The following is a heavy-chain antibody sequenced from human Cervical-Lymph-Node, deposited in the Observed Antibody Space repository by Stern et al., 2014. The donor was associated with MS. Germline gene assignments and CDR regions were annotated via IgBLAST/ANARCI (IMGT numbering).Heavy chain of an antibody. Sequence: QVTLSEPGPTLVKPTQTLTLTCTFSGFSLSTTGVGVGWIRQPPGKASEWLALIYWDDDKRYSPSLRSRLTITKDTSKSQVVLTMSNMDPVDTGTHYCALIVRGVLKNWGQGTLVTVSS. D-gene: IGHD3-10*01. CDR2: IYWDDDK. CDR1: GFSLSTTGVG. V-gene: IGHV2-5*02. CDR3: ALIVRGVLKN. J-gene: IGHJ4*02.